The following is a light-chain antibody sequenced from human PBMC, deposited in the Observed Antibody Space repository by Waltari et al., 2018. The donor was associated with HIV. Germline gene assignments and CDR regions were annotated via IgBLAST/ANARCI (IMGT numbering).Light chain of an antibody. CDR1: SSDVGGYIY. CDR2: DVS. CDR3: SSYTSSSTPWV. V-gene: IGLV2-14*01. J-gene: IGLJ3*02. Sequence: QSALTQPASVSGSPGQSITISCTGTSSDVGGYIYVSWYQQHPGKAPKLKIYDVSNRPSGVSNRFAGSKSGNTASLTISGLQAEDEADYYCSSYTSSSTPWVFGGGTKLTVL.